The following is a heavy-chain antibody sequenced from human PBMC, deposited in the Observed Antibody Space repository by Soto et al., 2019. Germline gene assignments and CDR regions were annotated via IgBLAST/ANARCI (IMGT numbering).Heavy chain of an antibody. J-gene: IGHJ4*02. V-gene: IGHV4-38-2*02. CDR3: ARGGHSSGWSYFDY. Sequence: SETLSLTCTVSGYSISSGYYWGWIRPPPGKGLEWIGSIYHSGSTYYNPSLKSRVTISVDTSKNQFSLKLSSVTAADTAVYYCARGGHSSGWSYFDYWGQGTLVTVSS. CDR2: IYHSGST. D-gene: IGHD6-19*01. CDR1: GYSISSGYY.